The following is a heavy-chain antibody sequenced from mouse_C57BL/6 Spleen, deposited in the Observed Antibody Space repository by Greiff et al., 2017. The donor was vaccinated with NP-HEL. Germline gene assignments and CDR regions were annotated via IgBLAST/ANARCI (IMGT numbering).Heavy chain of an antibody. CDR2: FYPISGNT. V-gene: IGHV1-81*01. D-gene: IGHD1-1*01. CDR1: VYTFTSSG. Sequence: QVQLQHSGAELSKPGASVKLSCTSSVYTFTSSGIRLVKQRTGQGLECICWFYPISGNTYYNEKFKGKATLTADKSSSTAYMELRSLTSEDSAVYFCARHGNFDYWGQGTTLTVSS. CDR3: ARHGNFDY. J-gene: IGHJ2*01.